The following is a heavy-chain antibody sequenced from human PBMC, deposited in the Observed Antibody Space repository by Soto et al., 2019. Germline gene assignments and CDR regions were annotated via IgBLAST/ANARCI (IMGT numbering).Heavy chain of an antibody. D-gene: IGHD1-7*01. Sequence: SETLSLTCAVYGGSFSGYYWSWIRQPPGKGLEWIGEINHSGSTNYNPSLKSRVTISVDTSKNQFSLKLSSVTAADTAVYYCARGKNGNYFLYSIAIGRGGMDVWGQGTTVTVSS. V-gene: IGHV4-34*01. CDR3: ARGKNGNYFLYSIAIGRGGMDV. CDR1: GGSFSGYY. J-gene: IGHJ6*02. CDR2: INHSGST.